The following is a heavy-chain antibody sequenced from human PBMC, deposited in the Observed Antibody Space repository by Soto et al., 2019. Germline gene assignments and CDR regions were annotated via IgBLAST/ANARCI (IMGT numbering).Heavy chain of an antibody. CDR3: VRGSRGWYGVDY. D-gene: IGHD6-19*01. V-gene: IGHV3-74*01. CDR2: INSGGSGGSYT. J-gene: IGHJ4*02. CDR1: GFTFSSYW. Sequence: EVQLVESGGGLVQPGGSLRLSCAASGFTFSSYWMHWVRQAPGKGLVWVSRINSGGSGGSYTDYADSVKGRFTISRDNAKHTLYLQMNSLTVEDTAMYYCVRGSRGWYGVDYWGQGTLVTVSS.